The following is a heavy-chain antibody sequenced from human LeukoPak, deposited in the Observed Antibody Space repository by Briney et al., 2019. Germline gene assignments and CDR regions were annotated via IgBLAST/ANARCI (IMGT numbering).Heavy chain of an antibody. Sequence: GGSLRLSCAASGFTFNTYEMIWARQAPGKGLEWISYISANGDTIYYADSVRGRFTISRDNAKNSLSLLMNSLRVEDTALYYLMSAYGGRIDYWGQGSLVTVSS. J-gene: IGHJ4*02. V-gene: IGHV3-48*03. CDR3: MSAYGGRIDY. CDR2: ISANGDTI. CDR1: GFTFNTYE. D-gene: IGHD3-10*01.